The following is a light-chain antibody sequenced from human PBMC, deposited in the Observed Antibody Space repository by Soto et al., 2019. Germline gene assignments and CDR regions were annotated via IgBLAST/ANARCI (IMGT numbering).Light chain of an antibody. Sequence: QSALTQPRSVSGSPGQSVTISCTGTSSDVGGYHYVSWYQQHPVKAPKLMIYDVSKRPSGVPDRFSGSNSGNTASLTISGLQYEDEAYYYCCSYAGSYTLVFGGGTKLTVL. CDR3: CSYAGSYTLV. CDR2: DVS. J-gene: IGLJ2*01. CDR1: SSDVGGYHY. V-gene: IGLV2-11*01.